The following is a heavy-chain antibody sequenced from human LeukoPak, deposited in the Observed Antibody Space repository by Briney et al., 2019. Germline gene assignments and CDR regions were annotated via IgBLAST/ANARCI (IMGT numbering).Heavy chain of an antibody. J-gene: IGHJ4*02. D-gene: IGHD3-22*01. V-gene: IGHV3-23*01. Sequence: GGSLRLSCAVSGFTFSSYSLSWVRQAPGKGPEWVSGISGSGGSTHYADSVKGRFTISRDNSKSTLYLQMNSLRAEDTAVYYCAKENYDTSGYYYIPYYFDYWGQGTLVTVSS. CDR3: AKENYDTSGYYYIPYYFDY. CDR1: GFTFSSYS. CDR2: ISGSGGST.